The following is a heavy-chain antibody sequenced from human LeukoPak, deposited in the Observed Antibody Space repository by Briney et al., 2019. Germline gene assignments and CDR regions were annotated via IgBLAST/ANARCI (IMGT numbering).Heavy chain of an antibody. D-gene: IGHD6-19*01. Sequence: SEALSLTCAVYGGSFSGYSCSWIRQPPGKGMEWIGEINHSGSTNYNPSLKSRVTISVDTSKNQFSLKLSSVTAADTAVYYCARVVAYSSGWFRLNYGMDVWGQGTTVTVSS. CDR1: GGSFSGYS. CDR2: INHSGST. CDR3: ARVVAYSSGWFRLNYGMDV. V-gene: IGHV4-34*01. J-gene: IGHJ6*02.